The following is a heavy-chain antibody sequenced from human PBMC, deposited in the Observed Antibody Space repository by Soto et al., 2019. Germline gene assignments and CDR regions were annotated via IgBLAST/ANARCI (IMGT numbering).Heavy chain of an antibody. D-gene: IGHD3-10*01. Sequence: SETLSLTCTVSGASISGYYWSWIRQPPGKGLEWIGYLYYSGSTNYNPSLKSRVTISVDTSKNQFSLKLNSVTAADTAVYYCARVEPLVRGLRWFDPWGQGTLVTVS. CDR1: GASISGYY. V-gene: IGHV4-59*01. J-gene: IGHJ5*02. CDR2: LYYSGST. CDR3: ARVEPLVRGLRWFDP.